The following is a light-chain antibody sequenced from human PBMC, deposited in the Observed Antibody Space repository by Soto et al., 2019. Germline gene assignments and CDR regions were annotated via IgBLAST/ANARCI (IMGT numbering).Light chain of an antibody. CDR2: DAS. CDR3: QEYSSYWT. CDR1: QSVSSN. Sequence: EIVMTQSPATLSVSPGERATFSCWASQSVSSNLAWYQQKPGQAPRLLIYDASTRATGIPARFSGSGSGTDFTLTISGLQSEDFATYYCQEYSSYWTFGQGTKVDIK. V-gene: IGKV3D-15*01. J-gene: IGKJ1*01.